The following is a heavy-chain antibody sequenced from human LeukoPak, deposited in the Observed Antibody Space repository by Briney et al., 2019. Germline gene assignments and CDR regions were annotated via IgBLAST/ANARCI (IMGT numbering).Heavy chain of an antibody. CDR2: ISGSGGST. D-gene: IGHD2-2*01. V-gene: IGHV3-23*01. J-gene: IGHJ1*01. CDR3: AKVPKGPTDIVVVPAAPEYFQH. CDR1: GFTFSSYA. Sequence: GGSLRLSCAASGFTFSSYAMSWVRQAPGKGLEWVSAISGSGGSTYYADSVKGRFTISRDNSKNTLYLQMNSLRAEDTAVYCCAKVPKGPTDIVVVPAAPEYFQHWGQGTLVTVSS.